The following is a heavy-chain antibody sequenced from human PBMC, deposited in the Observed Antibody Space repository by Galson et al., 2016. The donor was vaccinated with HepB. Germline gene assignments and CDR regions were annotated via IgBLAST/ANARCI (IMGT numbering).Heavy chain of an antibody. Sequence: SLRLSCAVSGFILTNYWMTWVRQAPGKGLEWVAIIKEDGSEKYYVGSVEGRFTISRDNPKNSVYLQMTSLRAEDTALYYCARVFGADYGGIWYSDLWGQGTLVTVSS. CDR2: IKEDGSEK. J-gene: IGHJ2*01. V-gene: IGHV3-7*01. CDR3: ARVFGADYGGIWYSDL. CDR1: GFILTNYW. D-gene: IGHD4-23*01.